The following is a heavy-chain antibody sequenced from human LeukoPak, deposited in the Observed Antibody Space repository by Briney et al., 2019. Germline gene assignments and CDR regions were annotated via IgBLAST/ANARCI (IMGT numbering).Heavy chain of an antibody. V-gene: IGHV1-2*02. D-gene: IGHD3-22*01. CDR3: AYSSGSGLYYFDY. CDR1: GYTFIGYY. J-gene: IGHJ4*02. Sequence: GASVKVSCKASGYTFIGYYMHWVRQAPGQGLEWMAWINPNLGTTNYAQKFQGRVTLTRDTSISTAYMELSRLRSDDTAVYYCAYSSGSGLYYFDYWGQGTLVTVSS. CDR2: INPNLGTT.